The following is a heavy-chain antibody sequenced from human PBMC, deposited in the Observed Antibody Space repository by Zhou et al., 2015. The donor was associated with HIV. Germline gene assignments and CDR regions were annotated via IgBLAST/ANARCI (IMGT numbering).Heavy chain of an antibody. D-gene: IGHD3-22*01. CDR2: IIPIFGTA. CDR1: GYTFTSYY. CDR3: ARDLDYYDSSSGAEYFQH. Sequence: QVQLVQSGAEVKKPGASVKVSCKASGYTFTSYYMHWVRQAPGQGLEWMGGIIPIFGTANYAQKFQGRVTITADESTSTAYMELSSLRSEDTAVYYCARDLDYYDSSSGAEYFQHWGQGTRGHRLL. J-gene: IGHJ1*01. V-gene: IGHV1-69*01.